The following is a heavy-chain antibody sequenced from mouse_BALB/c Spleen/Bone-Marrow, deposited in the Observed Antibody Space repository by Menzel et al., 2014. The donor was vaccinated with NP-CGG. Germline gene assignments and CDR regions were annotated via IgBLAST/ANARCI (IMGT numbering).Heavy chain of an antibody. V-gene: IGHV14-3*02. J-gene: IGHJ2*01. CDR2: IDPANGNT. CDR1: GFNIKDTY. Sequence: EVKVVESGAELVKPGASVKLSCTASGFNIKDTYMHWVKQRPEQGLEWIGRIDPANGNTKYDPKFQDKATITADTSSNTAYLQLSSLTSEDTAVYYCANYYGYYFDYWGQGTTLTVSS. CDR3: ANYYGYYFDY. D-gene: IGHD1-1*01.